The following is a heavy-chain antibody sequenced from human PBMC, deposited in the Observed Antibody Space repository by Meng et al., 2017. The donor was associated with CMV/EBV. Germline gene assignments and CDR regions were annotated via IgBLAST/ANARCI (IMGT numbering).Heavy chain of an antibody. V-gene: IGHV4-39*07. D-gene: IGHD6-13*01. Sequence: SETLSLTCTVSGGSIGSSTYYWGWIRQPPGKGLEWIGSIFYSGRAFYNPSLKSRVTISVDTSKNQFSLKLSSVTAADTAVYYCARDRWVSSWGYYYGMDVWGQGTTVTV. CDR2: IFYSGRA. J-gene: IGHJ6*02. CDR3: ARDRWVSSWGYYYGMDV. CDR1: GGSIGSSTYY.